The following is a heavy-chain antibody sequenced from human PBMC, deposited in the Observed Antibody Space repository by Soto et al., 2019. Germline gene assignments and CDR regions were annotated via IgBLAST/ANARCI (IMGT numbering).Heavy chain of an antibody. D-gene: IGHD5-12*01. CDR3: ARANSGYDFGYYYYYMDV. CDR2: IWYDGSNK. CDR1: GFTFSSYG. J-gene: IGHJ6*03. Sequence: GGSLRLSCAASGFTFSSYGMHWVRQAPGKGLEWVAVIWYDGSNKYYADSVKGRFTISRDNSKNTLYLQMNSLRAEDTAVYYCARANSGYDFGYYYYYMDVWGKGTTVTVSS. V-gene: IGHV3-33*01.